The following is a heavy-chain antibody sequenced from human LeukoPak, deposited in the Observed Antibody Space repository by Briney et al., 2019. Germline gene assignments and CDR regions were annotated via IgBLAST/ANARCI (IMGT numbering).Heavy chain of an antibody. J-gene: IGHJ5*02. CDR2: ISGSGGDT. Sequence: PGGSLRLSCAASGFTFSSYAMNWARQAPGKGLEWVSSISGSGGDTSYAESVKGRFTISRDNSKTTLFLQMNSLRAEDTAVYYCAKSTYYYGSGTFDPWGQGTLVTVSS. V-gene: IGHV3-23*01. CDR3: AKSTYYYGSGTFDP. D-gene: IGHD3-10*01. CDR1: GFTFSSYA.